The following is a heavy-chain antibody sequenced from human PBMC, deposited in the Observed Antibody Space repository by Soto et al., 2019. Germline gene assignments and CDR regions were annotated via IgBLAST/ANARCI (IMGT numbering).Heavy chain of an antibody. V-gene: IGHV3-64D*06. CDR1: GFLLSYYA. D-gene: IGHD1-26*01. J-gene: IGHJ4*02. Sequence: GGSLRLSCSVSGFLLSYYAMHWVRQAPGKGLEYVSAISSNGDNTYYADSVKGRFIISRDISKNTLYLQMSSLRAEDTAVYSCVRSTGSLDSWGQGTLVTVSS. CDR3: VRSTGSLDS. CDR2: ISSNGDNT.